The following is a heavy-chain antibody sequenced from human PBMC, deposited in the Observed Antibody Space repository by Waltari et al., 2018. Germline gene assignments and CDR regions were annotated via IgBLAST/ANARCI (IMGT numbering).Heavy chain of an antibody. CDR1: GYTFSDYY. CDR3: ATALGDSSSASRPFDF. V-gene: IGHV1-69-2*01. Sequence: EVQLLQSGAELKAPGTTVRISCKVSGYTFSDYYIQWVQQAPGKGLRWMGLVDPEDGETIYADNFQGRVTISADTSTDTAFMELSSLRSEDTAVFYCATALGDSSSASRPFDFWGQGTMITVSS. J-gene: IGHJ3*01. D-gene: IGHD6-19*01. CDR2: VDPEDGET.